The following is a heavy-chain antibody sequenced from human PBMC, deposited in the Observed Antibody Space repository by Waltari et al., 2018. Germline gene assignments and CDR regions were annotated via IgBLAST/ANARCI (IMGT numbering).Heavy chain of an antibody. Sequence: QVQLQESGPGLVKPSQTLSLTCTVSGGSISSGDYYWSWIRQPPGKGLEWIGYIYYSGSTYYNPSLKSRVTISVDTSKNQFSLKLSSVTAADTAVYYCARENVRSGYTDYFDYWGQGTLVTVSS. J-gene: IGHJ4*02. CDR1: GGSISSGDYY. CDR3: ARENVRSGYTDYFDY. D-gene: IGHD5-12*01. V-gene: IGHV4-30-4*08. CDR2: IYYSGST.